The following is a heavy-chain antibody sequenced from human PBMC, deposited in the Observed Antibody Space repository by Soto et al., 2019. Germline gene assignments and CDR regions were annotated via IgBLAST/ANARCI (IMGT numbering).Heavy chain of an antibody. CDR2: ISYDGSNK. J-gene: IGHJ4*02. CDR3: AKDPTLLGYSGYDLGIDY. Sequence: PGGSLRLSCAASGFTFSSYGMHWVRQAPGKGLEWVAVISYDGSNKYYADSVKGRFTISRDNSKNTLYLQMNSLRAEDTAVYYCAKDPTLLGYSGYDLGIDYWGQGTLVTVSS. CDR1: GFTFSSYG. D-gene: IGHD5-12*01. V-gene: IGHV3-30*18.